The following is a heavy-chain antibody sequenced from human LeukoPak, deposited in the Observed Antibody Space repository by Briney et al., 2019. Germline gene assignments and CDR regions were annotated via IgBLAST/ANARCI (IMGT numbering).Heavy chain of an antibody. D-gene: IGHD1-7*01. CDR3: ARDQGWNYQWGDV. J-gene: IGHJ6*04. CDR2: ISSSSSYI. CDR1: GFTFSSYS. Sequence: PGGSLRLSCAASGFTFSSYSMNWVRQAPGKGLEWVSSISSSSSYIYYADSVKGRFTISRDNAKKSLFLQMNSLRAEDTAVYYCARDQGWNYQWGDVWGKGTTVTVSS. V-gene: IGHV3-21*01.